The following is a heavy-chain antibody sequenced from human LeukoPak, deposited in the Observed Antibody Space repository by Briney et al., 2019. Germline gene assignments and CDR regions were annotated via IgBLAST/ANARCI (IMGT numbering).Heavy chain of an antibody. CDR2: ISAFNGET. V-gene: IGHV1-18*01. Sequence: ASVKVSCTASGGTFSSYAISWVRQAPGQGLEWMGWISAFNGETHYAQNLQGRVTMTTDTSTSTAYMELRSLRSDDTAVYYCARDPSNTSGRYTYFDYWGQGTLVTVSS. D-gene: IGHD3-16*02. CDR1: GGTFSSYA. J-gene: IGHJ4*02. CDR3: ARDPSNTSGRYTYFDY.